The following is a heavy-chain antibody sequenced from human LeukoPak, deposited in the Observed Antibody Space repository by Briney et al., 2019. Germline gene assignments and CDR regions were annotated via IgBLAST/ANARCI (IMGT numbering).Heavy chain of an antibody. D-gene: IGHD3-9*01. CDR1: GGSISSYY. Sequence: PSETLSLTCTVSGGSISSYYWSWIRQPPGKGLEWIGYIYYSGRTNYNPSLKSRVTISVDTSKNQFSLKLSSVTAADTAVYYCAREGVGYYDILTGYYKPSDAFDIWGQGTMVTVSS. CDR2: IYYSGRT. V-gene: IGHV4-59*01. CDR3: AREGVGYYDILTGYYKPSDAFDI. J-gene: IGHJ3*02.